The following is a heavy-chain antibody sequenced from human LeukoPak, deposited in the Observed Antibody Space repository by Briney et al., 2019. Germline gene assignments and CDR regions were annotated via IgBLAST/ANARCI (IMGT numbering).Heavy chain of an antibody. CDR2: ISGSGGST. Sequence: GGSLRLSCAASGFTFSSYAMSWVRQAPGKGLEWVSAISGSGGSTYYADSVKGRFTISRDNAKNSLYLQMNSLRAEDTAVYYCARDFRHGYYYDSSGPVFDYWGQGTLVTVSS. CDR1: GFTFSSYA. D-gene: IGHD3-22*01. J-gene: IGHJ4*02. V-gene: IGHV3-23*01. CDR3: ARDFRHGYYYDSSGPVFDY.